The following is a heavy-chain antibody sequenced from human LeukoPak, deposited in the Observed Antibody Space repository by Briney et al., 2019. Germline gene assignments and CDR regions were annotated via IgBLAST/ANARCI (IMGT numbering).Heavy chain of an antibody. J-gene: IGHJ5*02. CDR3: AIATGYCSGGSCYRWFGP. Sequence: SETLSLTCTVSGGSISSGSYYWSWIRQPAGKGLEWIGRIYTSGSTNYNPSLKSRVTISVDTSKNQFSLKLSSVTAADTAVYYCAIATGYCSGGSCYRWFGPWGQGTLVTVSS. V-gene: IGHV4-61*02. D-gene: IGHD2-15*01. CDR2: IYTSGST. CDR1: GGSISSGSYY.